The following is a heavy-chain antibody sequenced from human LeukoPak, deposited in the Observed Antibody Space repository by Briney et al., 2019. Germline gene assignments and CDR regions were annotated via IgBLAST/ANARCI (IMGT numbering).Heavy chain of an antibody. CDR3: ARDTNWGSFDY. CDR2: ISSSSSTI. D-gene: IGHD7-27*01. Sequence: GGSLRLSCAASGFTFSSYGMHWVRQAPGKGLEWVSYISSSSSTIYYADSVKGRFTISRDNAKNSLYLQMNSLRAEDTAVYYCARDTNWGSFDYWGQGTLVTVSS. V-gene: IGHV3-48*01. CDR1: GFTFSSYG. J-gene: IGHJ4*02.